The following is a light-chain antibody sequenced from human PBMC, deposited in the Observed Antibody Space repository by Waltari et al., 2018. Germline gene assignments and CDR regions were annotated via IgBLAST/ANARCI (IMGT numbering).Light chain of an antibody. CDR2: SNK. J-gene: IGLJ1*01. V-gene: IGLV1-44*01. CDR3: VTWDHSLIDYV. Sequence: QQVPGTAPKLLIDSNKFRPSGVPDRFSGSKSGTSASLAISRLQSEDEADYYCVTWDHSLIDYVFGTGTKVT.